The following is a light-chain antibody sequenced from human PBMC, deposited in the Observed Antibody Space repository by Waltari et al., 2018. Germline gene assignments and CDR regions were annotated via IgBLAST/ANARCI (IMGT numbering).Light chain of an antibody. V-gene: IGLV5-37*01. CDR2: YKSASDK. J-gene: IGLJ3*02. Sequence: SPPSYLLYYKSASDKGQGSGVPSRFSGSKGASANVGILLISGLLPEDEADYYCLIWSRNIWLFGGGTKLTVL. CDR3: LIWSRNIWL.